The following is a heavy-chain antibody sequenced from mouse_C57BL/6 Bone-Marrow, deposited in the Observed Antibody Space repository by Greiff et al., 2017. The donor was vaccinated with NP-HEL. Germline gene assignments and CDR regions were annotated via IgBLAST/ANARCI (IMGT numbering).Heavy chain of an antibody. J-gene: IGHJ4*01. D-gene: IGHD2-4*01. CDR1: GFSLTSYG. CDR3: ARPLRPYYAMDY. CDR2: IWSGGST. Sequence: VQLKESGPGLVQPSQSLSITCTVSGFSLTSYGVHWVRQSPGKGLEWLGVIWSGGSTDYNAAFISRLSISKDNSKSQVFFKMNSLQADDTAIYYCARPLRPYYAMDYWGQGTSVTVSS. V-gene: IGHV2-2*01.